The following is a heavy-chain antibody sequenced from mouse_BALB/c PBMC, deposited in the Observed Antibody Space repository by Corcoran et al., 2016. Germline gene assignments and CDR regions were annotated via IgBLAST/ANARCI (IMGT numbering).Heavy chain of an antibody. CDR2: INPSTGYT. J-gene: IGHJ3*01. Sequence: QVQLQQSGAELAKPGASVKMSCKASGYTFTSYWMHWVKQRPGQGLEWIGYINPSTGYTEYNQKFKDKATLTADKSSSTAYMQLSSLTSEDSAVYYCASMITTAWFAYWGQGTLVTVSA. D-gene: IGHD2-4*01. V-gene: IGHV1-7*01. CDR3: ASMITTAWFAY. CDR1: GYTFTSYW.